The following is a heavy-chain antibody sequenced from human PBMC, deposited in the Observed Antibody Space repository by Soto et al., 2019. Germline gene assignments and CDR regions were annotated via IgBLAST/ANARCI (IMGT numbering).Heavy chain of an antibody. CDR2: IYYSGST. V-gene: IGHV4-30-4*01. Sequence: SETLSLTCTVSGGSISSGDYYWSWIRQPPGKGLEWIGYIYYSGSTYYNPSLKSRVTISVDTSKNQFSLKLSSVTAADTAVYYCARGEVRGPFDIWGQGTMVTVSS. J-gene: IGHJ3*02. D-gene: IGHD3-10*01. CDR3: ARGEVRGPFDI. CDR1: GGSISSGDYY.